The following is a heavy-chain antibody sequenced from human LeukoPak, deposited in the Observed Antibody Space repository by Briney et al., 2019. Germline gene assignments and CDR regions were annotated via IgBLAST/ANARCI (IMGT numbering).Heavy chain of an antibody. J-gene: IGHJ4*02. V-gene: IGHV3-21*01. Sequence: GGSLRLSCAASGFTFSSYSMNWVRQAPGKGLEWVSSISSSTTYISYADSVKGRFTISRDNAKNSLYLQMNSLRAEDTAAYYCARGAAGYVGASSFDYWGQGTLVTVSS. CDR2: ISSSTTYI. D-gene: IGHD1-26*01. CDR3: ARGAAGYVGASSFDY. CDR1: GFTFSSYS.